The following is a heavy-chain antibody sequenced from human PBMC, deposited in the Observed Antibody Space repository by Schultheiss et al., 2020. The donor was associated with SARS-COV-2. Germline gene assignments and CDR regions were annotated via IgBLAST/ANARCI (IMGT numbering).Heavy chain of an antibody. D-gene: IGHD1-7*01. CDR1: GYTFTSYA. Sequence: ASVKVSCKASGYTFTSYAMHWVRQAPGQRLEWMGWINAGNGNTKYSQKFQGRVTITRDTSASTAYMELSSLRSEDTAVYYCASELVGTTWEDYYYYGMDVWGQGTTVTVSS. CDR3: ASELVGTTWEDYYYYGMDV. J-gene: IGHJ6*02. V-gene: IGHV1-3*01. CDR2: INAGNGNT.